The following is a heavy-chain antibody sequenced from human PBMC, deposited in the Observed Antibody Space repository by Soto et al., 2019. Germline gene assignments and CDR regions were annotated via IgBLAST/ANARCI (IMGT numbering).Heavy chain of an antibody. V-gene: IGHV3-30-3*01. CDR2: ISDDGSNT. J-gene: IGHJ4*02. Sequence: QVQLVESGGGVVQPGRSLRLSCAASGFTFSRHTMHWVRQAPGKGLEWVAAISDDGSNTYYADSVKGRFTISRDNSKNTLYLQKNSLSSEDTAVHHCARKVYYDFWSGFNTPPYYFDDWGQGTLVTVSS. CDR1: GFTFSRHT. D-gene: IGHD3-3*01. CDR3: ARKVYYDFWSGFNTPPYYFDD.